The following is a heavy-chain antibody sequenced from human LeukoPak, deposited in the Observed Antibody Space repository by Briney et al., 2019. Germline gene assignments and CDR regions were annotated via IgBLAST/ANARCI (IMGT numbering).Heavy chain of an antibody. CDR1: GYTLTELS. Sequence: ASVKVSCKVSGYTLTELSKHWVRQAPGKGLEWMGGFDPEDGETIYAQKFQGRVTMTEDTSTSTAYMELRSLRSDHTAVYYCARDKALVAAPGDYWGQGTLVTVSS. CDR2: FDPEDGET. J-gene: IGHJ4*02. CDR3: ARDKALVAAPGDY. D-gene: IGHD3-10*01. V-gene: IGHV1-24*01.